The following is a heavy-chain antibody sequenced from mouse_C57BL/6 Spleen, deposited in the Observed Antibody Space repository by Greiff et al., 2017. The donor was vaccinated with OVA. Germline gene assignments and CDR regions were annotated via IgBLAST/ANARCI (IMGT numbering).Heavy chain of an antibody. CDR3: AIDEIYAMDY. J-gene: IGHJ4*01. CDR1: GYAFRSSW. Sequence: QVQLQQSGPELVKPGASVKISCKASGYAFRSSWMNWVKQRPGKGLEWIGRIYPGDGDTNYNGKFKGKATLTADKSSSTAYMQLSSLTSEDAAVYFCAIDEIYAMDYWGQGTSVTVSS. CDR2: IYPGDGDT. V-gene: IGHV1-82*01.